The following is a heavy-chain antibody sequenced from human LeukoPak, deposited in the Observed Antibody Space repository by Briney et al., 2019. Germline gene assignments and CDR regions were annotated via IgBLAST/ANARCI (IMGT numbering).Heavy chain of an antibody. CDR1: GGSISSSSYY. D-gene: IGHD2/OR15-2a*01. Sequence: SETLSLTCTVSGGSISSSSYYWGWIRQPPGEGLECIGSLFYTGTTHYSPSLRSRVAISLDTSKNQFSLRLTSVTAADTAVYFCAAISVRQVFDHWGRGTLVTVSS. J-gene: IGHJ4*02. V-gene: IGHV4-39*07. CDR3: AAISVRQVFDH. CDR2: LFYTGTT.